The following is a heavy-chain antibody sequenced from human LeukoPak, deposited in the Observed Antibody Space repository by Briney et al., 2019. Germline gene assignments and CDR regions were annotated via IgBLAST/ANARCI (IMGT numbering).Heavy chain of an antibody. CDR3: ARVIHLGELSLYDY. CDR1: GYRFTTYW. V-gene: IGHV5-10-1*01. D-gene: IGHD3-16*02. Sequence: GESLKISFKGSGYRFTTYWITWVRQMPGKGLEWMGRIDPSDSYTNYSPSFQGHVTISADKSISTAYLQWSSLKASDTAMYYCARVIHLGELSLYDYWGQGTLVTVSS. J-gene: IGHJ4*02. CDR2: IDPSDSYT.